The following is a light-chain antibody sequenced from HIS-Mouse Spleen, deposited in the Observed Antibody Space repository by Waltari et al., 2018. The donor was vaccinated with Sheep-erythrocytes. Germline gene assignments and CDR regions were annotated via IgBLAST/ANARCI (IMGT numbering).Light chain of an antibody. Sequence: QSALTQPRSVSGSPGQAVTISCTGTSSDVGGYNYASWYQHHPGKAPKLMIYDVSKRPSGVPDRFSGSKSGNTASLTISGLQAEDEADYYCCSYAGSYNHVFATGTKLTVL. V-gene: IGLV2-11*01. J-gene: IGLJ1*01. CDR2: DVS. CDR1: SSDVGGYNY. CDR3: CSYAGSYNHV.